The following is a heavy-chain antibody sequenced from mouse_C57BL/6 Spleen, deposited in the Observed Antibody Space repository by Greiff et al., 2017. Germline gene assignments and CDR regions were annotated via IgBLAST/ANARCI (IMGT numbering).Heavy chain of an antibody. D-gene: IGHD2-4*01. V-gene: IGHV7-3*01. CDR1: GFTFTDYY. CDR3: ASLYDYDGYFDV. CDR2: IRNKANGYTT. Sequence: EVQLVESGGGLVQPGGSLSLSCAASGFTFTDYYMSWVRQPPGKALEWLGFIRNKANGYTTEYSASVKGRFTISRDNSQSILYLQMNALRAEDSATDYCASLYDYDGYFDVWGTGTTVTVSS. J-gene: IGHJ1*03.